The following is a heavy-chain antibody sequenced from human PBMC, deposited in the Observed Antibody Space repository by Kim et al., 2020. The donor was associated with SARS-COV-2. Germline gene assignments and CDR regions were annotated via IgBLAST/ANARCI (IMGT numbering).Heavy chain of an antibody. J-gene: IGHJ4*02. CDR3: AKDFWSGYEESYYFDY. Sequence: SATGRFTITRDNSKNTLYLQMNSLRAEDTAVYYCAKDFWSGYEESYYFDYWGQGTLVTVSS. D-gene: IGHD3-3*01. V-gene: IGHV3-23*01.